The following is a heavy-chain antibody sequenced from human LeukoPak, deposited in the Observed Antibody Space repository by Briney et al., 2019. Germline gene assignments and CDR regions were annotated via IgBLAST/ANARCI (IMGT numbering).Heavy chain of an antibody. CDR2: IKQDGSEK. V-gene: IGHV3-7*04. Sequence: GGSLRLSCVASGFPFSSYWMTWVRQAPGKGLEWVANIKQDGSEKSYVDSVKGRFTISRDNAKNSLYRQMNSLRAEDTAIYYCTRVGYIDEGIDYWGQGTLVTVSS. CDR3: TRVGYIDEGIDY. CDR1: GFPFSSYW. J-gene: IGHJ4*02. D-gene: IGHD5-24*01.